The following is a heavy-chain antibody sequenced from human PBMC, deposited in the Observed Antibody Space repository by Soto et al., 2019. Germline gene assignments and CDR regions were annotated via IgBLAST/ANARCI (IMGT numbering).Heavy chain of an antibody. J-gene: IGHJ5*02. CDR1: GECFSGYI. V-gene: IGHV4-34*01. CDR3: ARGLSTGRHYSGGWFDP. D-gene: IGHD2-15*01. Sequence: SETLSLTCAVYGECFSGYIWTWIRQTPGKGLQWIGQINHSGSAYYNPSLKSRVTISVHTSNSQFSLELSSVTAADTAVYYCARGLSTGRHYSGGWFDPWGLGPLVTVSS. CDR2: INHSGSA.